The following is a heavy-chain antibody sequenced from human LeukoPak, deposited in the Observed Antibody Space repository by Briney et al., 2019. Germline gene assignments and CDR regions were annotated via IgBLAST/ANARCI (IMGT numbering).Heavy chain of an antibody. CDR2: IFGSGGSA. Sequence: GGSLRLTWAASGFTFNNYAMYWGRQAPGGGLEWISGIFGSGGSAHYADSVKGRFTISRDNSKNTVFLQMNSLETEDTAVYYCGKTTVGYSSGRFPGWPVDYWGQGTLVTVTS. D-gene: IGHD6-19*01. V-gene: IGHV3-23*01. J-gene: IGHJ4*02. CDR3: GKTTVGYSSGRFPGWPVDY. CDR1: GFTFNNYA.